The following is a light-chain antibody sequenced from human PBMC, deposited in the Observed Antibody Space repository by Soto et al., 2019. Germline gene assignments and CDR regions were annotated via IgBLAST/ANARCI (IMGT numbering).Light chain of an antibody. CDR1: RSFSSSY. V-gene: IGKV3-20*01. J-gene: IGKJ4*01. CDR3: HQYDSSPLT. Sequence: EIVLTQSPGTQSLSPGERATLSCRVSRSFSSSYLAWYQQKPDQAPRLLIYGASSRATGIPDRFSGSGSGTDFTLTISRLEPEDFAVYYCHQYDSSPLTFGVGTKVEIK. CDR2: GAS.